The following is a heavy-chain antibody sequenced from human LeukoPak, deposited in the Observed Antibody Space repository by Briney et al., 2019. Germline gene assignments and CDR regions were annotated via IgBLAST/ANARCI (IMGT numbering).Heavy chain of an antibody. V-gene: IGHV4-59*01. D-gene: IGHD1-1*01. CDR3: ARPERPDAFDI. Sequence: SETLSLTCTVSGGSISSYYWSWIRQPPGKGLEWIGYIYYSGSTNYNPSLKSRVTISVDTSKNQFSLKLSSVTAADTAVYYCARPERPDAFDIWGQGTMVTVSS. CDR1: GGSISSYY. CDR2: IYYSGST. J-gene: IGHJ3*02.